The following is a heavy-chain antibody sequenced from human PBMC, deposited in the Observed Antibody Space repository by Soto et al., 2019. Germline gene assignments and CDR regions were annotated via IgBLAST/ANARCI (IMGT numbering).Heavy chain of an antibody. V-gene: IGHV1-46*01. Sequence: ASVKVSCKASGGTFSSYAISWVRQAPGQGLEWLGIINPSGGYTTYAQRFLGRVTMTDDTSTSTVYMELGSLRSEDTAVYYCATINRIQLWLPHYYGMDVWGQGTTVTVSS. CDR2: INPSGGYT. CDR1: GGTFSSYA. J-gene: IGHJ6*02. CDR3: ATINRIQLWLPHYYGMDV. D-gene: IGHD5-18*01.